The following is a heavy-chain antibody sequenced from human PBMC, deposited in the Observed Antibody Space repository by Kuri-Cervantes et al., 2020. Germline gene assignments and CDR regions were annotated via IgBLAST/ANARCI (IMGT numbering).Heavy chain of an antibody. V-gene: IGHV4-30-2*01. Sequence: SETLSLTCAASGGSISGGGYSWSWIRQPPGKGLEWIGYIYHSGSTHYNPSLKSRVTISVDTSKNQFSLKMSSVTAADTAVYYCARLGGNWAGDYWGQGTLVTVSS. D-gene: IGHD7-27*01. CDR3: ARLGGNWAGDY. J-gene: IGHJ4*02. CDR1: GGSISGGGYS. CDR2: IYHSGST.